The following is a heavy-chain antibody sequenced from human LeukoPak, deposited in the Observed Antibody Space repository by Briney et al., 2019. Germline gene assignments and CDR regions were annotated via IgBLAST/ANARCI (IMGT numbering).Heavy chain of an antibody. Sequence: PGGSLRLSCVASGFTFSSYAMHWVRQAPGKGLEWVAVISYDGSNKYYADSVKGRFTISRDNSKNTLYLQMNSLRAEDTAVYYCARDGRRFRTTYYFDYWGQGTLVTVSS. J-gene: IGHJ4*02. CDR1: GFTFSSYA. CDR3: ARDGRRFRTTYYFDY. D-gene: IGHD1/OR15-1a*01. CDR2: ISYDGSNK. V-gene: IGHV3-30*04.